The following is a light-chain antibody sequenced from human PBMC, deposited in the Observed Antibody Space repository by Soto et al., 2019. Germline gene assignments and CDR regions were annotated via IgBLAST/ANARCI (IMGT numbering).Light chain of an antibody. J-gene: IGLJ1*01. Sequence: SVLTQQASASGTAGQRVTISCSGSSSNIGSNYVFWYQQLPGTAPKLLIYRNNERPSGVPDRFSGSKSGTSASLAFSGLRSEDEADYHCATWDDSLSGPVFGTGTKVTIL. CDR1: SSNIGSNY. V-gene: IGLV1-47*01. CDR3: ATWDDSLSGPV. CDR2: RNN.